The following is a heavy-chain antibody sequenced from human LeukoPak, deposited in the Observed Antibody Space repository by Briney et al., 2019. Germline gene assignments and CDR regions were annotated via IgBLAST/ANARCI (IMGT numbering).Heavy chain of an antibody. CDR1: GYTFTSYA. CDR3: ARERVGEGYYYDSSGYYGSPGLPTLSGYYYGMDV. Sequence: ASVKVSCKASGYTFTSYAMHWVRQAPGQRLEWMGWINAGNGNTKYSQKFQGRVTITRDTSASTAYMELSSLRSEDTAVYYCARERVGEGYYYDSSGYYGSPGLPTLSGYYYGMDVWGQGTTVTVSS. CDR2: INAGNGNT. D-gene: IGHD3-22*01. J-gene: IGHJ6*02. V-gene: IGHV1-3*01.